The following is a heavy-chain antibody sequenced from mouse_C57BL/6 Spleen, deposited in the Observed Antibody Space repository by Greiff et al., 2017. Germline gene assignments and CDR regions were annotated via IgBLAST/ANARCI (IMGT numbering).Heavy chain of an antibody. CDR3: ASASSGCCLDY. CDR1: GYSITSGYD. CDR2: IRYGGST. Sequence: EVQRVESGPGMVKPSQSLSLTCTVTGYSITSGYDWHWIRHFPGNKLEWMGYIRYGGSTNYNPSLKSRISITNDTSKNHFILKLKSVTTEDTATYYCASASSGCCLDYWGQGTTLTVSS. J-gene: IGHJ2*01. V-gene: IGHV3-1*01. D-gene: IGHD3-2*02.